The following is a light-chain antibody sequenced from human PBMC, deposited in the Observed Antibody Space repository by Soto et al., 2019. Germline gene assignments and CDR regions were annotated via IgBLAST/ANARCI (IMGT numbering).Light chain of an antibody. V-gene: IGKV1-39*01. CDR1: QDINIY. Sequence: DIQMTQSPSSLSASVGDRVTITCRASQDINIYLNWYQQRPGKAPNLLIYTASSLQSGVPSRFSGSGSGTDFSLIITSLQPEDFATYFFQQSHSTPLTFGGGTKVEIK. CDR2: TAS. J-gene: IGKJ4*01. CDR3: QQSHSTPLT.